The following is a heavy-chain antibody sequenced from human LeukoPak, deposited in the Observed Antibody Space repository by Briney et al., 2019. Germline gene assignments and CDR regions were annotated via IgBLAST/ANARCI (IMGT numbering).Heavy chain of an antibody. CDR3: ARDGEH. J-gene: IGHJ4*02. Sequence: SETLSLTCAVYGGSFSGYYWSWIRQPPGKGLEWIGYIYYSGSTYYNPSLKSRVTISVDTSKNQFSLKLSSVTAADTAVYYCARDGEHWGQGTLVTVSS. CDR1: GGSFSGYY. V-gene: IGHV4-34*01. CDR2: IYYSGST.